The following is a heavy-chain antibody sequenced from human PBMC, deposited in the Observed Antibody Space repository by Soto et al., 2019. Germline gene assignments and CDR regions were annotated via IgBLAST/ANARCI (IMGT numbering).Heavy chain of an antibody. Sequence: PSETLSLTCTVSGGSISSYYWIWIRQPPGKGLEWIGYIYYSGSTNYNPSLKSRVTISVDTSKNQFSLKLSSVTAADTAVYYCVRRYGGTFAYWGQGTLVTVSS. J-gene: IGHJ4*02. D-gene: IGHD2-15*01. CDR1: GGSISSYY. V-gene: IGHV4-59*08. CDR2: IYYSGST. CDR3: VRRYGGTFAY.